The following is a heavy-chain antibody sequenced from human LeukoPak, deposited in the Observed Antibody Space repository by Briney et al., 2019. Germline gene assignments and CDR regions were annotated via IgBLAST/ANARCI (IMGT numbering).Heavy chain of an antibody. CDR3: ARVYYGSGKGYFQD. CDR1: GFTFSSFE. CDR2: ISSSGSTI. J-gene: IGHJ1*01. D-gene: IGHD3-10*01. V-gene: IGHV3-48*03. Sequence: GGSLRLSCAASGFTFSSFEMNWVRQAPGKGLEWISYISSSGSTIYYADSVKGRFTISRDNAKNSLYLQMNSLRAEDTAVHYCARVYYGSGKGYFQDWGQGTLVTVSS.